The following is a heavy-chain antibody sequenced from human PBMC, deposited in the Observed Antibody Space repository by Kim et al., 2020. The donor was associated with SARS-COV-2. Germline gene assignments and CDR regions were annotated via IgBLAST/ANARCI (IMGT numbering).Heavy chain of an antibody. CDR3: AIGTYVPAYYMDV. V-gene: IGHV4-59*09. Sequence: NPSRKSRVTISVDTSKNQFCLRLSSVTAADTAVYYWAIGTYVPAYYMDVWGKGTTVTVSS. D-gene: IGHD3-10*02. J-gene: IGHJ6*03.